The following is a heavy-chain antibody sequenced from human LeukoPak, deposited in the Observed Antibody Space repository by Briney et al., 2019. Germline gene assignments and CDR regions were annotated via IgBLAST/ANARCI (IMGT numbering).Heavy chain of an antibody. CDR3: ARVEWYCSGGSCFHY. D-gene: IGHD2-15*01. V-gene: IGHV1-2*02. CDR1: GYTFTGYY. J-gene: IGHJ4*02. CDR2: INPNSGDT. Sequence: ASVKVSCKASGYTFTGYYMHWVRQAPGQGLEWMGWINPNSGDTNYREKFQGRVTMTRDTSISTAYMELSSLRSDDTAVYYCARVEWYCSGGSCFHYWGQGTLVTVSS.